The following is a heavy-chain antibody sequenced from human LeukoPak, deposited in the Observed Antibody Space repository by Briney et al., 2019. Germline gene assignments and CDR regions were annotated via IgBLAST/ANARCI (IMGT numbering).Heavy chain of an antibody. CDR3: AREVGATKPSYFDY. Sequence: GASVTVSYKASGGTFNNYAISWVRQAPGQGLEWMGGIIPIFGTANYAQKFQGRVTITADESTSTAYMELSSLRSEDTAVYYCAREVGATKPSYFDYWGQGTLVTVSS. CDR1: GGTFNNYA. J-gene: IGHJ4*02. CDR2: IIPIFGTA. V-gene: IGHV1-69*13. D-gene: IGHD1-26*01.